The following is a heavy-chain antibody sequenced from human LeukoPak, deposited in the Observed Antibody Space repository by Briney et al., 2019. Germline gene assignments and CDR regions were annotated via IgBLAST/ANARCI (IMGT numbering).Heavy chain of an antibody. CDR1: GGSVSSGGFY. J-gene: IGHJ3*02. V-gene: IGHV4-39*01. Sequence: SETLSLTCTVSGGSVSSGGFYWTWIRQPPGKGLEWIGYIYYSGSTYYNPSLKSRVTISVDTSKNQFSLKLSSVTAADTAVYYCARHDQDIVVVVAATPPGDAFDIWGQGTMVTVSS. CDR2: IYYSGST. CDR3: ARHDQDIVVVVAATPPGDAFDI. D-gene: IGHD2-15*01.